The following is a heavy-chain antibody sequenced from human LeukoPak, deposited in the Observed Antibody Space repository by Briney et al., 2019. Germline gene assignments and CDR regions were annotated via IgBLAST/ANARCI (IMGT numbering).Heavy chain of an antibody. V-gene: IGHV3-23*01. J-gene: IGHJ4*02. D-gene: IGHD3-10*01. CDR3: AKRGIVIRGVLIIGFHKEAYYFDY. CDR1: GFPFSDYA. CDR2: VSDSGSTT. Sequence: GGSLRLSCTASGFPFSDYAMNWVRQAPGEGLEWVAGVSDSGSTTYSADSVKGRFTISRDNSLNTVYLQMNSLRAEDTAVYFCAKRGIVIRGVLIIGFHKEAYYFDYWGQGILVTVSS.